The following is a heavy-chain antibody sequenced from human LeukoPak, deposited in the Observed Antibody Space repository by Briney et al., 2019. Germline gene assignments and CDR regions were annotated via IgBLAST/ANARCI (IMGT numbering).Heavy chain of an antibody. V-gene: IGHV1-46*01. CDR2: INPSGGST. D-gene: IGHD2-15*01. J-gene: IGHJ4*02. CDR3: AREPATGGSDY. CDR1: GYTFTSYY. Sequence: ASVKVSCKASGYTFTSYYMHWVRQAPGQGLEWMGIINPSGGSTSYAQKFQGRVTMTRDMSTSTVYMELSSLRSEDTAVYYCAREPATGGSDYWGQGTLLTVSS.